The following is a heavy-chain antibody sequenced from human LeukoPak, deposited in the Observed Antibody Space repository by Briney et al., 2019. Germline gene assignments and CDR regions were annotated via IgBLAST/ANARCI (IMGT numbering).Heavy chain of an antibody. V-gene: IGHV3-21*01. J-gene: IGHJ3*02. Sequence: GGSLRLSCAASGFTFSSYSMSWVRQDPGERLVWFSSISSSSSYIYYADSVKGRFTISRDNAKNSLYLQMNSLRAQDTAVYYCARDPIAVAPTDAFDIWGQGTIVTVSS. CDR2: ISSSSSYI. D-gene: IGHD6-19*01. CDR1: GFTFSSYS. CDR3: ARDPIAVAPTDAFDI.